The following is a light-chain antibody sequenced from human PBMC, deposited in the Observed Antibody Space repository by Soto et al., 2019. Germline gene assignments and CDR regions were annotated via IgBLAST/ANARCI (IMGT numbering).Light chain of an antibody. V-gene: IGLV1-40*01. CDR1: SSNIGAGYG. CDR3: QSYDISLSVV. J-gene: IGLJ2*01. Sequence: QSVLTQPPSVTGAPGQRVTISCTGSSSNIGAGYGVHWYQQLPGTAPKLLIYGNSNRPSGVPDRFSGSKSGTSASLAITGLHAEVEADYYCQSYDISLSVVFGGGTKLTVL. CDR2: GNS.